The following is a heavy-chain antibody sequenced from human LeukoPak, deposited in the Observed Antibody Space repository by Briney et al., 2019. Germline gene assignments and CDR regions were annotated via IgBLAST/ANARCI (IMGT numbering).Heavy chain of an antibody. D-gene: IGHD3-22*01. CDR2: IYYSGST. CDR1: GGSISSSSYY. CDR3: ARLNYYDSSGYYTEYFDY. J-gene: IGHJ4*02. V-gene: IGHV4-39*01. Sequence: PSETLSLTCTVSGGSISSSSYYWGWIRQPPGKGLEWIGSIYYSGSTYYNPSLKSRVTISVDTSKNQFSLKLSSVTAADTAVYYCARLNYYDSSGYYTEYFDYWGQGTLVTVSS.